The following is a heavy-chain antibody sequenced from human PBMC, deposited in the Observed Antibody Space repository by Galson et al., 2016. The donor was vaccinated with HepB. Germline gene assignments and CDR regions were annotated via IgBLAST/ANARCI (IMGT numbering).Heavy chain of an antibody. Sequence: SLRLSCAASGFTFSTYDMHWVRQAKGKGLEWVSGIGTKGGTYYLDSAKGRFTISREDAKNSLHLQMNSLTAGDTAVYYCARSGTYTNRIGMDVRGQGTTVTVSS. V-gene: IGHV3-13*01. CDR1: GFTFSTYD. J-gene: IGHJ6*02. CDR3: ARSGTYTNRIGMDV. CDR2: IGTKGGT. D-gene: IGHD3-10*01.